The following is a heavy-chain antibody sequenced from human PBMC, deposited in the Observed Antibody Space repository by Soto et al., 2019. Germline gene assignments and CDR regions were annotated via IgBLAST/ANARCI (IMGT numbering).Heavy chain of an antibody. D-gene: IGHD3-22*01. J-gene: IGHJ4*02. V-gene: IGHV3-33*01. CDR3: ARGSMVITPPALDY. CDR1: GIAYIGCG. CDR2: IWYDGRNK. Sequence: GGSDRHSCASSGIAYIGCGRHWVRKAPGKGLEWGAVIWYDGRNKYYADSVKGRFTISRDNSKNTLSLQMNSLRAEDTAVSYCARGSMVITPPALDYWGQGTLVTVSS.